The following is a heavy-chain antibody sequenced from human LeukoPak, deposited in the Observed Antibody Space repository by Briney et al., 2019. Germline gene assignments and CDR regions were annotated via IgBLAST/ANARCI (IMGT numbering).Heavy chain of an antibody. CDR2: INHSGST. V-gene: IGHV4-34*01. J-gene: IGHJ4*02. CDR3: ARLRRRYSSSWITGYYFDY. D-gene: IGHD6-13*01. Sequence: SETLSLTCAVYGGSFSGYYWSWIRQPPGKGLEWIGEINHSGSTNYNPSLKCRVTISVDTSKNQFSLKLSSVTAADTAVYYCARLRRRYSSSWITGYYFDYWGQGTLVTVSS. CDR1: GGSFSGYY.